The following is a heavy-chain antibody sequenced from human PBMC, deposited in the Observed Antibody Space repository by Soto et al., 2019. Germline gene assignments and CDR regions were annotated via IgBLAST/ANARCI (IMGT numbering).Heavy chain of an antibody. CDR3: ARGQGGFCTSGSCYFVY. Sequence: EVQFLESGGGLAQPGGTLRLSCAASGFAFNNFAMTWVRQAPGKGLEWVSGISGRGTSTYYEASVKGRFTISRDNSKSVVYLEMNSLRTEDTAVYYCARGQGGFCTSGSCYFVYWGQGSLVTVTS. J-gene: IGHJ4*02. V-gene: IGHV3-23*01. CDR2: ISGRGTST. D-gene: IGHD2-15*01. CDR1: GFAFNNFA.